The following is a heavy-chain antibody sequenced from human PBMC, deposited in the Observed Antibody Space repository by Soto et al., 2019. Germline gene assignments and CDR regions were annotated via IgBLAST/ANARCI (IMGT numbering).Heavy chain of an antibody. CDR3: ARSSRIVYALDY. Sequence: QVQLQESGPGLVKPSETLSLTCTVSSGSVSSGNYYWSWIRQPPGKGLEWIGYIYYSGSTNYNPSLKSRVTMSVDTSKNQFSLKLSSVTAADTAVYYCARSSRIVYALDYWGQGTLVTVSS. CDR1: SGSVSSGNYY. D-gene: IGHD3-22*01. J-gene: IGHJ4*02. CDR2: IYYSGST. V-gene: IGHV4-61*01.